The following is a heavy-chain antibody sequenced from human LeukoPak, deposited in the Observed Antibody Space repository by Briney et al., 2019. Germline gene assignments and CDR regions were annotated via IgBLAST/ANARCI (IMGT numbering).Heavy chain of an antibody. V-gene: IGHV3-48*01. CDR1: GFMFDTYI. CDR2: INSINAV. D-gene: IGHD5-18*01. J-gene: IGHJ4*02. Sequence: GRSLRLSCAASGFMFDTYIMTWVRQAPGKGLEWISYINSINAVYYTDSVQGRFNISRDNAKNSLYLRMNSLRVEDTAMYYCARVSARGYDYWGRGTVVTVSS. CDR3: ARVSARGYDY.